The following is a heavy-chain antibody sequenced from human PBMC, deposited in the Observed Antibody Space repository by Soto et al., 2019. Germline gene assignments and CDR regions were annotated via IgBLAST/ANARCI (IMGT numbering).Heavy chain of an antibody. J-gene: IGHJ4*02. D-gene: IGHD2-21*01. CDR3: SRGLFDYDYGSDVYPFDI. CDR2: ITPILGTA. V-gene: IGHV1-69*13. CDR1: GATFSTYN. Sequence: SVKVSCKASGATFSTYNINWVRQAPGQGLEWMGGITPILGTANYAQKFQGRVQITADDSTSTVHMELSSLRSEDTAVYYCSRGLFDYDYGSDVYPFDIWGQGTQVTVSS.